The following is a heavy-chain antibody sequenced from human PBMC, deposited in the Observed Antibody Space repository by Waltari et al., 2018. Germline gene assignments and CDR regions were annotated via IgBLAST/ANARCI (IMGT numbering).Heavy chain of an antibody. V-gene: IGHV5-51*01. CDR1: GYSFTSYW. CDR3: ARLSYSGSSHYYYYYMDV. J-gene: IGHJ6*03. D-gene: IGHD1-26*01. Sequence: EVQLVQSGAEVKKPGESLKISCKGSGYSFTSYWIGWVRQMPGKGLEWMGIIYPGDSDTRYSPSFQGKVTISADKSISTAYLQWSSLKASDTAMYYCARLSYSGSSHYYYYYMDVWGKGTTVTVSS. CDR2: IYPGDSDT.